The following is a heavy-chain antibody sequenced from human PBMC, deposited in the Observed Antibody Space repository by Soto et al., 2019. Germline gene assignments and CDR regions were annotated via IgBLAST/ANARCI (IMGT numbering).Heavy chain of an antibody. V-gene: IGHV1-18*04. J-gene: IGHJ6*02. Sequence: ASVKVSCKASGYTFTSYGINWVRQAPGQGLEWMGWIGGYNDNTNYAQRLQGRVTMTTDTATSTAYMELRSLRSDDTAVYYCARNVTRIADSYYGMDVWGQGTTVTVSS. D-gene: IGHD2-15*01. CDR3: ARNVTRIADSYYGMDV. CDR1: GYTFTSYG. CDR2: IGGYNDNT.